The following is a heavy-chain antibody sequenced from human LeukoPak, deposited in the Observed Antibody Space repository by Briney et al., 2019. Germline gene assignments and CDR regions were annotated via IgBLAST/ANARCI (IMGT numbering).Heavy chain of an antibody. D-gene: IGHD3-10*01. CDR1: GFTFRSYG. J-gene: IGHJ4*02. CDR2: IWYDGSNI. Sequence: GGSLRLSCAASGFTFRSYGMHWVRQAPGKGLEWLAVIWYDGSNIYYADSVKGRFAISRDNSKNTLYLLLNSLRAEDTAVYYCAREAATYGSEDYWGQGTLVTVSS. CDR3: AREAATYGSEDY. V-gene: IGHV3-33*01.